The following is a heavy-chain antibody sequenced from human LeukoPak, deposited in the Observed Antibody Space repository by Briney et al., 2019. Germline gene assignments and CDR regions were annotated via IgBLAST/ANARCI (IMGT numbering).Heavy chain of an antibody. CDR1: GFTFSSYG. V-gene: IGHV3-30*03. CDR2: ISYDGSNK. CDR3: ARAKRLLPTG. J-gene: IGHJ4*02. D-gene: IGHD3-22*01. Sequence: GGSLRLSCAASGFTFSSYGMHWVRQAPGKGLEWVAVISYDGSNKYYADSVKGRFTISRDNAENTLYLQMNSLRAEDTAVYYCARAKRLLPTGWGQGTLVTVSS.